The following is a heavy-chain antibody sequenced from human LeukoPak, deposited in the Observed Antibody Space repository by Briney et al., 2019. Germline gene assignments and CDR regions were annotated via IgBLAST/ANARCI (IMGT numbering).Heavy chain of an antibody. CDR1: GGSISSYY. CDR2: IYYSGST. J-gene: IGHJ4*02. D-gene: IGHD3-10*01. Sequence: SETLSLTCTVSGGSISSYYWSWIRQPPGKGLEWIGYIYYSGSTNYNPSLKSRVTISVDTSKNQFSLKLSSVTAADTAVYYCARDRMGGSGSPEYYFDYWGQGTLVTVSS. CDR3: ARDRMGGSGSPEYYFDY. V-gene: IGHV4-59*01.